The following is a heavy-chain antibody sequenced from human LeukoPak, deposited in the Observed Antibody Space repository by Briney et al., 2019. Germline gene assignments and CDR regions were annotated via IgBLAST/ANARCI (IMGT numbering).Heavy chain of an antibody. D-gene: IGHD3-10*01. CDR1: IDSPTIVTSD. V-gene: IGHV4-61*02. CDR3: ARDRGAPFDY. CDR2: IYISGSI. J-gene: IGHJ4*02. Sequence: SQTLSLTCTVSIDSPTIVTSDGSSIRQPAGKGLGLVGRIYISGSISHNPSLKSRVDLSVDTSKNQFSLKLSSVTAADRAVYYCARDRGAPFDYWGQGTVVTVSS.